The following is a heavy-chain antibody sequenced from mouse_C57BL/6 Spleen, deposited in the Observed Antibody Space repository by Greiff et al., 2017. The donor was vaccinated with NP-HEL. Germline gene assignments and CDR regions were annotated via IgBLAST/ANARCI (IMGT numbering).Heavy chain of an antibody. V-gene: IGHV1-82*01. CDR3: APLITTLVATGYYAMDY. J-gene: IGHJ4*01. Sequence: QVQLQQSGPELVKPGASVKISCKASGYAFSSSWMNWVKQRPGQGLEWIGRIYPGDGDTNYNGKFKGKATLTADKSSSTAYMQLSSLTSEDSAVYFCAPLITTLVATGYYAMDYGGQGTSVTVSS. CDR1: GYAFSSSW. CDR2: IYPGDGDT. D-gene: IGHD1-1*01.